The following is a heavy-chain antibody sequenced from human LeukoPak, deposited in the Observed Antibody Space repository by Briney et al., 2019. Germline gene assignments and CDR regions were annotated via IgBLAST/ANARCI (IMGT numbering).Heavy chain of an antibody. J-gene: IGHJ5*02. CDR2: ISAYNGNT. D-gene: IGHD3-22*01. CDR3: ARVGGYYDSSGYHNWFDP. CDR1: GYTFTSYG. Sequence: ASVTVSCKASGYTFTSYGISWVRQAPGQGLEWMGWISAYNGNTNYAQKLQGRVTMTTDTSTSTAYMELRSLRSDDTAVYYCARVGGYYDSSGYHNWFDPWGQGTLVTVSS. V-gene: IGHV1-18*01.